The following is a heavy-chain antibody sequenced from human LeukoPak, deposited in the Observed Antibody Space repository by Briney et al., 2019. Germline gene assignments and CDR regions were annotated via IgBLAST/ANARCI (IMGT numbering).Heavy chain of an antibody. V-gene: IGHV3-30*03. CDR2: ISYDGSNK. Sequence: GGSLRFSCAASGFTFSSYGMHWVRQAPGKGLEWVAVISYDGSNKYYADSVKGRFTISRDNSKNTLYLQMNSLRAEDTAVYYCAMWLFREKWFDPWGQGTLVTVSS. D-gene: IGHD3-22*01. CDR1: GFTFSSYG. CDR3: AMWLFREKWFDP. J-gene: IGHJ5*02.